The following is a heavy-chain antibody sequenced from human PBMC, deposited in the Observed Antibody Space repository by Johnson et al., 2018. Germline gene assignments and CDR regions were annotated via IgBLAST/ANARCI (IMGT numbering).Heavy chain of an antibody. CDR1: GGTFSSYA. CDR2: XXPXFGTX. Sequence: QVQLVQSGAEVKKPGASXKVSCKASGGTFSSYAISWVRPAPGQGLEWMGXXXPXFGTXXXAPKFQGRVPITADESTSTAYMELSSLRSEDTAVYYCAREYSDWFDPWGQGTLVTVSS. V-gene: IGHV1-69*12. J-gene: IGHJ5*02. CDR3: AREYSDWFDP. D-gene: IGHD4-11*01.